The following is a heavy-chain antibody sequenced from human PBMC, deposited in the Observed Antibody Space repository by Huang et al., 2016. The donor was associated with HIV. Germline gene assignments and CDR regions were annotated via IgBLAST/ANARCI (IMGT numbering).Heavy chain of an antibody. D-gene: IGHD2-15*01. J-gene: IGHJ4*02. CDR2: SYYSENT. V-gene: IGHV4-39*01. CDR1: GGSISSGSYY. CDR3: ARNDISCSDGSCSGFDY. Sequence: QLQLQESGPGLVKPSETLSLTCTVSGGSISSGSYYWGWIRQPPGKGLGWIGSSYYSENTYDNPSLKSRVTISVDTAKNQFSLRLSSVTASETAVYYCARNDISCSDGSCSGFDYWGQGSLVTVSS.